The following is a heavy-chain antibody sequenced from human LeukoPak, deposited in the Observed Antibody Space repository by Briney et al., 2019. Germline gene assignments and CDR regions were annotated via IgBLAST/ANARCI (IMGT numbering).Heavy chain of an antibody. D-gene: IGHD6-6*01. J-gene: IGHJ3*02. CDR3: ARETAARPDAFDI. CDR2: ISSSSSYI. CDR1: GFTFSSYS. Sequence: PGGSLRLSCAASGFTFSSYSMNWVRQAPGKGLEWVSSISSSSSYIYYADSVKGRFTISRDNAKNSLYLQMNSLRAEDTAAYYCARETAARPDAFDIWGQGTMVTVSS. V-gene: IGHV3-21*01.